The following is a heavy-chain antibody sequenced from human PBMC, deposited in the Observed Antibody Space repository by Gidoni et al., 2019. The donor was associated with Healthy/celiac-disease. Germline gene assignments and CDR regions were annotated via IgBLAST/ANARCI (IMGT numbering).Heavy chain of an antibody. Sequence: QVPLVESGGGVVQPGRSLRLSCAASGVAFSSSAMHWVRQAPGKGLEWVAVISYDGSNKYYADSVKGRFTISRDNSKNTLYLQMNSLRAEDTAVYYCASSYYDILTGYSGTFDYWGQGTLVTVSS. J-gene: IGHJ4*02. V-gene: IGHV3-30*04. CDR1: GVAFSSSA. CDR3: ASSYYDILTGYSGTFDY. D-gene: IGHD3-9*01. CDR2: ISYDGSNK.